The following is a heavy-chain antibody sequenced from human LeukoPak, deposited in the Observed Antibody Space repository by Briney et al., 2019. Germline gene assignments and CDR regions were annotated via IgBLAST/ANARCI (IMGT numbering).Heavy chain of an antibody. CDR2: IIPIFGTA. CDR3: ARDYGRTSPSSWFDP. J-gene: IGHJ5*02. V-gene: IGHV1-69*05. Sequence: SVKVSCKASGGTFSSYAISWVRQAPGQGLEWMGGIIPIFGTANYAQKFQGRVTITTDESTSTAYMELSSLRSEDTAVYYCARDYGRTSPSSWFDPWGQGTLVTVSS. D-gene: IGHD1-14*01. CDR1: GGTFSSYA.